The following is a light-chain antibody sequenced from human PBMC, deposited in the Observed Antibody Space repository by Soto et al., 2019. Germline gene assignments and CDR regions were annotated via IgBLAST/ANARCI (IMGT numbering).Light chain of an antibody. CDR1: QGIANF. J-gene: IGKJ3*01. Sequence: IPLTQSPSSLSASVGDRVTISCRASQGIANFLAWYQQKPGKAPKLLIYGASTLQSGVPSRFSGSGSGTDFTLTISSLQPEDFATYYCQQHNSFPFPFGPGTKVDIK. CDR3: QQHNSFPFP. V-gene: IGKV1-9*01. CDR2: GAS.